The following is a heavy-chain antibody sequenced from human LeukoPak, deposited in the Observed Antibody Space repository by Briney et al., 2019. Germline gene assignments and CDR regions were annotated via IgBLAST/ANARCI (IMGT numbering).Heavy chain of an antibody. Sequence: GGSLTLSCAASGFTFSSYGMHWVRQAAGKGLEWVAVIWYDGSNKYYADSVTGRFTLSRNDCKNTLYLQMNSLRAEDTAVYYCGRNPDPHTAIVAYYFFYWGQGTLVTV. J-gene: IGHJ4*02. CDR3: GRNPDPHTAIVAYYFFY. D-gene: IGHD5-18*01. CDR1: GFTFSSYG. V-gene: IGHV3-33*01. CDR2: IWYDGSNK.